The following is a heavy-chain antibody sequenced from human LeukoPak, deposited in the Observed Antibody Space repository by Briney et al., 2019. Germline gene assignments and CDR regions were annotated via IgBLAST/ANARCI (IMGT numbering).Heavy chain of an antibody. Sequence: SETLSLTCTVSGGSISSYYWSWIRQPAGKGLEWIGRIYTSGSTNYNPSLKSRVTMSVDTSKDQFSLKLSSATAADTAVYYCARDRSSDSGSYYDYWGQGTLVTVSS. V-gene: IGHV4-4*07. J-gene: IGHJ4*02. CDR2: IYTSGST. D-gene: IGHD1-26*01. CDR1: GGSISSYY. CDR3: ARDRSSDSGSYYDY.